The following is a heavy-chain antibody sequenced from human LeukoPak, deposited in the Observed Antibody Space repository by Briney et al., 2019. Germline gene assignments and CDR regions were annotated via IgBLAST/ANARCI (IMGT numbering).Heavy chain of an antibody. CDR1: GFTLSSYA. D-gene: IGHD6-19*01. J-gene: IGHJ5*02. Sequence: PGGSLRLSCAASGFTLSSYAMSWVRQAPGKGLEWVSAISVSGNTYHADSVKGRFTISRDSSKNTLYLQMNRLRAEDAAVYYCARGPTLIAVAGTNWFDPWGQGTLVTVSS. CDR2: ISVSGNT. V-gene: IGHV3-23*01. CDR3: ARGPTLIAVAGTNWFDP.